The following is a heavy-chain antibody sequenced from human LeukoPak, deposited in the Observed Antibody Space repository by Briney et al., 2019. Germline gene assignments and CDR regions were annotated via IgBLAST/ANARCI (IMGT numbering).Heavy chain of an antibody. CDR1: GFTFSSYA. D-gene: IGHD3-3*01. CDR3: AKGTFHDFWSGYDY. V-gene: IGHV3-23*01. J-gene: IGHJ4*02. CDR2: ISGSGAIT. Sequence: GGSLRLSCAASGFTFSSYAMSWVRQAPGKGLEWVSAISGSGAITYYADSVKGRFTIPRDNSKKTLYLQMNSLRAEDTAVYYCAKGTFHDFWSGYDYWGQGTLVTVSS.